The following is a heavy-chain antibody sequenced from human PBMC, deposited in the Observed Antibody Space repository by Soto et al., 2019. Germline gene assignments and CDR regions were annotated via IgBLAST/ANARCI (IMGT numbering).Heavy chain of an antibody. CDR1: GGSISGNSYY. D-gene: IGHD3-16*01. CDR3: ARHAAYDSVWGKSDGSDY. V-gene: IGHV4-39*01. CDR2: MYYSGAT. J-gene: IGHJ4*02. Sequence: SEPLSLTCTVSGGSISGNSYYWDWIRQPPGKGLEWIGSMYYSGATYHNPSLQSRVTISVDTSKNQFSLHLSSVTAADTAVYYSARHAAYDSVWGKSDGSDYWGQGTLVTVSS.